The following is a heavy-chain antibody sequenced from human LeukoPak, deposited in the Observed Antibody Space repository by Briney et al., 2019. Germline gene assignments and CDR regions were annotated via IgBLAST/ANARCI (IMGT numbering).Heavy chain of an antibody. CDR3: AELGITMIGGV. Sequence: GGSLRLSCVTSGITFSSYGMNWVRQAPGKGLEWVSYISSSGSTIYYADSVKGRFTISRDNAKNSLYLQMNSLRAEDTAVYYCAELGITMIGGVWGKGTTVTISS. D-gene: IGHD3-10*02. J-gene: IGHJ6*04. V-gene: IGHV3-48*03. CDR1: GITFSSYG. CDR2: ISSSGSTI.